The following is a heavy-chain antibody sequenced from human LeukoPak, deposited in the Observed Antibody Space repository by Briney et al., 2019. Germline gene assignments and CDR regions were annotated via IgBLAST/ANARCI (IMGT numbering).Heavy chain of an antibody. CDR2: ISYDGSNK. V-gene: IGHV3-30-3*01. J-gene: IGHJ4*02. CDR1: GFTFSSYA. D-gene: IGHD3-16*01. CDR3: TKGGQIRTPFGGVGLIDY. Sequence: PGGSLRLSCAASGFTFSSYAMHWVRQAPGKGLEWVAVISYDGSNKYYADSVKGRFTISRDNSKNTLYLQMNSLRAEDTAVYYCTKGGQIRTPFGGVGLIDYWGQGTLVAVSS.